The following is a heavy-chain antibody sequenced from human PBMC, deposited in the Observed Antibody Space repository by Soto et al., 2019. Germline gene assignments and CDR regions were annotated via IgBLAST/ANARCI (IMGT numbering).Heavy chain of an antibody. Sequence: SLRLSCAASGFTFSSYGMHWVRQAPGKGLEWVAVIWYDGSNKYYADSVKGRFTISRDNSKNTLYLQMNSLRAEDTAVYYCARDGAALSAFDIWGQGPMVTVSS. D-gene: IGHD6-6*01. V-gene: IGHV3-33*01. CDR3: ARDGAALSAFDI. CDR2: IWYDGSNK. CDR1: GFTFSSYG. J-gene: IGHJ3*02.